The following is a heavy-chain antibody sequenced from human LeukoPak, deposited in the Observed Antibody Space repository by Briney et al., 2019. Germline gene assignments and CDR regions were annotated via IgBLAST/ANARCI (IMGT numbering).Heavy chain of an antibody. CDR3: ARVDFSSSWYGGIGFDP. CDR1: GGTFSSYA. V-gene: IGHV1-69*13. D-gene: IGHD6-13*01. Sequence: SVNVSCKASGGTFSSYAISWVRRAPGQGLEWMGGIIPIFGTANYAQKFQGRVTITADESTSTAYMELSSLRSGDTAVYYCARVDFSSSWYGGIGFDPWGQGTLVTVSS. J-gene: IGHJ5*02. CDR2: IIPIFGTA.